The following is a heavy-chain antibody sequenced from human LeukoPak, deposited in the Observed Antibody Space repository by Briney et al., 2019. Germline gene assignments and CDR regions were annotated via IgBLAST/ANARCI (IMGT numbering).Heavy chain of an antibody. Sequence: SETLSLTCTVSGGSISSYYWTWIRQSPGKGLEWIGHLYNSGSTNYNPSLRSRVTISVDTSKNQFSLRLSSVTAADTAVYYCARVAYGVVGFYDYWGQGTLVTVSS. CDR3: ARVAYGVVGFYDY. V-gene: IGHV4-59*08. D-gene: IGHD2-15*01. CDR2: LYNSGST. CDR1: GGSISSYY. J-gene: IGHJ4*02.